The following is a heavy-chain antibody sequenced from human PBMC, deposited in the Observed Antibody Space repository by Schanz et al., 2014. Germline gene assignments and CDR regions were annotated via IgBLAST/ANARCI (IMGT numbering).Heavy chain of an antibody. J-gene: IGHJ4*02. Sequence: EAQLLDSGGGLAQPGGSLRLSCAASGFTFSSYAMSWVRQAPGKGLEWVPAISGGGGNTYYADSVKGRFTISRDNSKNTVYLQMNSLRPEDTAVYYCARGGFGEVSYFDYWGQGTLVTVSS. D-gene: IGHD3-10*01. CDR1: GFTFSSYA. V-gene: IGHV3-23*01. CDR2: ISGGGGNT. CDR3: ARGGFGEVSYFDY.